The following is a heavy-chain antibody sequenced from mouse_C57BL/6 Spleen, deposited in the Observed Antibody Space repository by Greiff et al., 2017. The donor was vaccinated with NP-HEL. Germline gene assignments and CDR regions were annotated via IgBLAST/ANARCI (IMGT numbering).Heavy chain of an antibody. CDR2: IYPGNSDT. CDR3: TIIYDGYFWFAY. J-gene: IGHJ3*01. CDR1: GYTFTSYW. Sequence: EVQLQQSGTVLARPGASVKMSCKTSGYTFTSYWMHWVKQRPGQGLEWIGAIYPGNSDTSYNQKFKGKAKLTAVTSASTAYMELSNLTNEDSAVYYCTIIYDGYFWFAYWGQGTLVTVSA. V-gene: IGHV1-5*01. D-gene: IGHD2-3*01.